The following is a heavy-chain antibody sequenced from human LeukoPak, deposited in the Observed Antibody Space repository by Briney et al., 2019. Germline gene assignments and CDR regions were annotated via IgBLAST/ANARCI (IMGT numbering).Heavy chain of an antibody. V-gene: IGHV1-69*05. D-gene: IGHD6-13*01. CDR3: ARGPYSSSWSYFDY. CDR1: GGTFSSYA. CDR2: IIPISGTT. Sequence: SVKVSCKAPGGTFSSYAISWVRQAPGQGFEWMGGIIPISGTTNYAQKFQGRVTITTDESTSTAYMELSSLRSEDTAVYYCARGPYSSSWSYFDYWGQGTLVTVSS. J-gene: IGHJ4*02.